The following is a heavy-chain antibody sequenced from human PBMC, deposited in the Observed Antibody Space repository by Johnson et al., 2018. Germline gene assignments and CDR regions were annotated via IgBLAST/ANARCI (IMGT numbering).Heavy chain of an antibody. CDR2: SYSSGGA. V-gene: IGHV4-4*09. CDR3: ATLWSAYYSYWFDA. D-gene: IGHD3-3*01. Sequence: CSYSSGGANYNPSLKSRVTMSVDTSKNHFSLKLSSVTAADTAVYYCATLWSAYYSYWFDAWGQGVLVTVSA. J-gene: IGHJ5*02.